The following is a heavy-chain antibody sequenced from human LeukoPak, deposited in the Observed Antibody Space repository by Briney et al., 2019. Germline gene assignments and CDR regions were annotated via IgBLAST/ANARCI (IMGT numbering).Heavy chain of an antibody. Sequence: GRSLRLSCAASGFPFSTYGMYWVRQAPGKGLEWVAFIRYDGSNKYYADSVKGRFTISRDNSKNTLYLQMNSLRAEDTAVYYCAKEIWPTVTTPGWTYFDYWGQGALVTVSS. CDR2: IRYDGSNK. D-gene: IGHD4-17*01. V-gene: IGHV3-30*02. CDR1: GFPFSTYG. CDR3: AKEIWPTVTTPGWTYFDY. J-gene: IGHJ4*02.